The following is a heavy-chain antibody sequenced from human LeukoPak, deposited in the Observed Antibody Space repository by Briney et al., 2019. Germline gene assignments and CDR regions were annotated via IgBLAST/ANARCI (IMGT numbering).Heavy chain of an antibody. CDR2: INHSGST. CDR3: ARGSPRGSSSRFDP. V-gene: IGHV4-34*01. CDR1: GGSFSGYY. Sequence: SETLSLTCAVYGGSFSGYYWSWIRQPPGKGLEWIWEINHSGSTNYNPSLKSRVTISVDTSKNQFSLKLSSVTAADTAVYYCARGSPRGSSSRFDPWGQGTLVTVSS. J-gene: IGHJ5*02. D-gene: IGHD6-6*01.